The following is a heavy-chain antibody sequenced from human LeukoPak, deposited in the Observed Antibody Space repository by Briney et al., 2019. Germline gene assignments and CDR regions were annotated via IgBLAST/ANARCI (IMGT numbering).Heavy chain of an antibody. Sequence: GGSLRLSCAASGFTFSDYTMNWIRQAPGKGLEWVSSITSSSTYTYYADSVKGRFTISRDDAENSLYLQMNSLRAEDTAVYYCSGYNWFDPWGQGTLVTVSS. V-gene: IGHV3-21*01. CDR1: GFTFSDYT. CDR3: SGYNWFDP. J-gene: IGHJ5*02. CDR2: ITSSSTYT.